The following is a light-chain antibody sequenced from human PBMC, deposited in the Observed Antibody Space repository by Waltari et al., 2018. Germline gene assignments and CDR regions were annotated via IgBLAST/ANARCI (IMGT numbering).Light chain of an antibody. CDR3: QQYKEWPLT. Sequence: EIVLTQYPATLSVSPGERVTLSCRASQTVSTRLAWYQKKSGQAPKVLIFDASTRATGIPATFTSSGSGTEFTLTISSLQSEDFAVYYCQQYKEWPLTFGGGTKVEIK. CDR2: DAS. V-gene: IGKV3-15*01. J-gene: IGKJ4*01. CDR1: QTVSTR.